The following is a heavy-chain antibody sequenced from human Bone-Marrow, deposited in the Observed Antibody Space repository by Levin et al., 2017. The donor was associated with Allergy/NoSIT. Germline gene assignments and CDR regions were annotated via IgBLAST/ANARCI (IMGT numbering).Heavy chain of an antibody. CDR1: GFTFSTYD. J-gene: IGHJ5*02. CDR3: ATVSWTGPRS. V-gene: IGHV3-23*01. CDR2: ILTFFFYT. D-gene: IGHD1-14*01. Sequence: SLILSFSSSGFTFSTYDWSWGRQSPGNLHDLFSIILTFFFYTFYSYSLICRFTISRDNSQSTLYLQMNSLRAEDTATYYCATVSWTGPRSWGQGTLVTVSS.